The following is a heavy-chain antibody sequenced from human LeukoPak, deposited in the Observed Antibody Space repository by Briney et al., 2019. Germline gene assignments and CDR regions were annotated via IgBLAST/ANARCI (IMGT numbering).Heavy chain of an antibody. CDR2: INPNSGGT. CDR3: ARGHIRAASFDY. J-gene: IGHJ4*02. V-gene: IGHV1-2*02. Sequence: ASVKVSCLASGYTFSGYYMYWVGQAPGQGLAGMGWINPNSGGTNYAQNFQDRVTMTRDTSISTAYMELSRLRSDDTAVYYCARGHIRAASFDYWGQGTLVTVSS. CDR1: GYTFSGYY. D-gene: IGHD6-13*01.